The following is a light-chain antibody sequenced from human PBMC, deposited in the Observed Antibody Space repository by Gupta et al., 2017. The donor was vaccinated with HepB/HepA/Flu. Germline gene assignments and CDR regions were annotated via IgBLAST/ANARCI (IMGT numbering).Light chain of an antibody. Sequence: ALTQPPSASGTPGQRGTISCSGSSSNIGRNTVNWYQQPTEPAPKVLMYNNNQWPSGVPDRFSGSKSGTSASVAITGLQAEDEADYYCAAGYDSRNGGVFGGGTKRTVL. CDR2: NNN. J-gene: IGLJ3*02. V-gene: IGLV1-44*01. CDR1: SSNIGRNT. CDR3: AAGYDSRNGGV.